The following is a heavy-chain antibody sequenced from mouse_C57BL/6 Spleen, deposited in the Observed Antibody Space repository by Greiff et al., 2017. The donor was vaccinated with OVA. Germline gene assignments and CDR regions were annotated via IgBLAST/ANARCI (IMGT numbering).Heavy chain of an antibody. Sequence: QVQLQQPGAELVMPGASVKLPCKASGYTFTSYWMHWVKQRPGQGLEWIGEIDPSDSYTNYNQKFKGKSTLTVDKSSSTAYMQLSSLTSEDSAVYYCARFYYGSSYAMDYWGQGTSVTVSS. V-gene: IGHV1-69*01. CDR3: ARFYYGSSYAMDY. D-gene: IGHD1-1*01. CDR2: IDPSDSYT. CDR1: GYTFTSYW. J-gene: IGHJ4*01.